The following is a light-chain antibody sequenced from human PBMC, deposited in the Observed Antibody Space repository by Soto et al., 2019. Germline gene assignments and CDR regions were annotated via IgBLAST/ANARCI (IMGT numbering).Light chain of an antibody. CDR1: QSISGY. CDR2: DAS. V-gene: IGKV3-11*01. CDR3: QQRAHWPPLT. J-gene: IGKJ4*01. Sequence: EVVLTQSPATLSLSPGERATLSCRASQSISGYLNWYQQKPGQAPRLLIYDASTRATGIPARFSGSGSGTDFTLTISSLEPEDFAVYYCQQRAHWPPLTFGGGTRVEIK.